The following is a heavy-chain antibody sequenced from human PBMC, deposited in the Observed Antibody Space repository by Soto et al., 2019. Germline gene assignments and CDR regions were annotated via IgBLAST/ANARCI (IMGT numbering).Heavy chain of an antibody. J-gene: IGHJ4*02. CDR3: ARARRVRPATSDY. Sequence: QVQLQQWGAGLLKPSETLSLTYVVYGGSFSGFYWSWIRQPPGQGMEWIGEINHSGSTNYNPSLKSRVTISVDTSKNQFSLKLSSVTAADTAAYYCARARRVRPATSDYWGQGTLVTVSS. CDR1: GGSFSGFY. D-gene: IGHD3-10*01. CDR2: INHSGST. V-gene: IGHV4-34*01.